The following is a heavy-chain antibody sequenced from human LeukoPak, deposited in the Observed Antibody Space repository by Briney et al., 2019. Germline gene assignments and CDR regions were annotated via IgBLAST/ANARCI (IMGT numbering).Heavy chain of an antibody. CDR2: ISGGSSNT. J-gene: IGHJ4*02. V-gene: IGHV3-48*01. D-gene: IGHD4-11*01. Sequence: GGSLRLSCAASGFTFSTYSMNWVRQAPGKRLEWVSYISGGSSNTFYADSVKGRFTISRDNAKNSLYLQMNSLRAEDTAVYYCARDDTVTAHFDYWGQGTLVTVSS. CDR3: ARDDTVTAHFDY. CDR1: GFTFSTYS.